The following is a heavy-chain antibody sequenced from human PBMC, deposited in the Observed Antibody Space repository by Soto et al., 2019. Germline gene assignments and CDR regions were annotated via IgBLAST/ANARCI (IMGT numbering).Heavy chain of an antibody. CDR1: GGSISSGGYS. V-gene: IGHV4-30-2*01. Sequence: SEALSLTCGVSGGSISSGGYSWNWIRQPPGKGLEWIGYIYQSGSSYYNPSLKSRVTISIDRSKNQFSLKLSSVTAADTAMYYCARAHYYYGMDVWGQGTTVTVSS. J-gene: IGHJ6*01. CDR2: IYQSGSS. CDR3: ARAHYYYGMDV.